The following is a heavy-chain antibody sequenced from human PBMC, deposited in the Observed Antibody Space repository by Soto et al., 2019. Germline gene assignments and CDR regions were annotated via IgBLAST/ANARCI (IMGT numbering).Heavy chain of an antibody. CDR2: IYYSGST. Sequence: SETLSLTCTVSGGPISSYYWSWIRQPPGKGLEWIGYIYYSGSTNYNPSLKSRVTISVDTSKNQFSLKLSSVTAADTAVYYCASIRGGSFLFDYWGQGTLVTVSS. CDR1: GGPISSYY. J-gene: IGHJ4*02. CDR3: ASIRGGSFLFDY. V-gene: IGHV4-59*08. D-gene: IGHD2-15*01.